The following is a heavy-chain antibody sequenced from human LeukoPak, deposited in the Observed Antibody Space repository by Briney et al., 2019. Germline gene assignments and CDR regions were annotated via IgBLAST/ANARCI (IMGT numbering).Heavy chain of an antibody. D-gene: IGHD2-21*02. CDR1: GFTFSSYW. V-gene: IGHV3-23*01. CDR2: ISGRGGNT. Sequence: PGGSLRLSCAASGFTFSSYWMGWVRQAPGKGLEWVSAISGRGGNTYYADSVKGRFTISRDNSKNTLHLQMNSLRAEDTAIYYCAKAPPYCGGDCYSWYFDYWGQGTLVTVSS. CDR3: AKAPPYCGGDCYSWYFDY. J-gene: IGHJ4*02.